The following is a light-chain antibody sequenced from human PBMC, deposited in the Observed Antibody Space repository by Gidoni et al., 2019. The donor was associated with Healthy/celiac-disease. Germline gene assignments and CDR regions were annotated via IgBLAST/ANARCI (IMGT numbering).Light chain of an antibody. V-gene: IGLV2-14*03. Sequence: QSALTQPASVSGSPGQSITISCTGTSSDVGGYTSVSWYQQHPGKAPKLMIYDVSNRPSGVSNRFSGSKSGNTASLTISGLQAEDEADYYCNSYTTSSTLVFGGGTKLTVL. CDR1: SSDVGGYTS. CDR3: NSYTTSSTLV. J-gene: IGLJ3*02. CDR2: DVS.